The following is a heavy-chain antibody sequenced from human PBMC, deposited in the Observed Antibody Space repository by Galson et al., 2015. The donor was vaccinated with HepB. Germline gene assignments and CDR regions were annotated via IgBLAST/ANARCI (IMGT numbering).Heavy chain of an antibody. Sequence: SVKVSCKASGYTFTSYYMHWVRQAPGQGLEWMGIINPSGGSTSYAQKFQGRVTMTRDTSTSTVYMELSSLRSEDTAVYYCARGGGAAAALDAFDIWGQGTMVTVSS. D-gene: IGHD6-13*01. CDR3: ARGGGAAAALDAFDI. CDR2: INPSGGST. V-gene: IGHV1-46*03. J-gene: IGHJ3*02. CDR1: GYTFTSYY.